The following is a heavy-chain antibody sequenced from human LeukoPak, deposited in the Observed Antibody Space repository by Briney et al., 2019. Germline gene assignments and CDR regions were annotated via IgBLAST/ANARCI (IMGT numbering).Heavy chain of an antibody. V-gene: IGHV4-30-2*01. CDR3: ARASLTYYYDSSGYDGRYAFDI. D-gene: IGHD3-22*01. Sequence: SQTLSLTCAVSGGSISSGGYSWSWIRQPPGKGLEWIGYIYHSGSTYYNPSLKSRVTISVDRSKNQFSLKLSSVTAADTAVYYCARASLTYYYDSSGYDGRYAFDIWGQGTMVTVSS. CDR2: IYHSGST. J-gene: IGHJ3*02. CDR1: GGSISSGGYS.